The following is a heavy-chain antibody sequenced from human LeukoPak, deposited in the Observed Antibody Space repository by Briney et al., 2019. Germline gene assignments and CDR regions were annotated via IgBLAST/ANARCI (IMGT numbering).Heavy chain of an antibody. D-gene: IGHD4-17*01. CDR3: ARVIYGDYLDY. CDR2: IIPVLGIA. V-gene: IGHV1-69*02. J-gene: IGHJ4*02. Sequence: SSVKVSCKASGGTFSSYTISWVRQAPGQGLDWMGRIIPVLGIANYAQKFQGRLTITAVKSTSTAYMELSSLRSEDTAVYYCARVIYGDYLDYWGQGTLVTVSS. CDR1: GGTFSSYT.